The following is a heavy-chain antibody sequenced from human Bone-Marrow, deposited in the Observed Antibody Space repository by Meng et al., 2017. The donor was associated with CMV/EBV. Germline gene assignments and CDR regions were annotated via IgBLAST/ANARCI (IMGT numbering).Heavy chain of an antibody. CDR2: IKEDGSEK. CDR1: GFTFSSYE. D-gene: IGHD6-6*01. CDR3: ARGLRGSSSPDYYYGLDV. J-gene: IGHJ6*02. V-gene: IGHV3-7*01. Sequence: GGSLRLSCAASGFTFSSYEMNWVRQAPGKGLEWVANIKEDGSEKYYVDSVKGRFTISRDNAKNLLYLQMNSLRVEDTAVYYCARGLRGSSSPDYYYGLDVWGQGTTVTVSS.